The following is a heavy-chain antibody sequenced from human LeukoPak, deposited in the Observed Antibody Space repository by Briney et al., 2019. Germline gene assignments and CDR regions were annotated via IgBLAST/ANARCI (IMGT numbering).Heavy chain of an antibody. J-gene: IGHJ5*02. V-gene: IGHV3-48*03. Sequence: QPGGSLRLSRAASGFTFRSCEMNWVRQAPGKGLEWVSYISSSDSSTHYADSVKGRFTISRDNAKNSLYLQMNSLRVEDMGVYYCARETRGHYYDSSGPDHWGQGTLVTVSS. CDR1: GFTFRSCE. CDR3: ARETRGHYYDSSGPDH. D-gene: IGHD3-22*01. CDR2: ISSSDSST.